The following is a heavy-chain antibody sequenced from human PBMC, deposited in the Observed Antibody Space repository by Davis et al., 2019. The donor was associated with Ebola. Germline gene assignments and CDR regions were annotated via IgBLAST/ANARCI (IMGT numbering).Heavy chain of an antibody. CDR3: ARGPNWYQLLFGRYFDY. V-gene: IGHV4-39*01. CDR2: IYYSGST. D-gene: IGHD2-2*01. CDR1: GGSISSSSYY. Sequence: MPGGSLRLSCTVSGGSISSSSYYWGWIRQPPGKGLEWIGSIYYSGSTYYNPSLKSRVTISVDTSKNQFSLKLSSVTAADTAVYYCARGPNWYQLLFGRYFDYWGQGTLVTVSS. J-gene: IGHJ4*02.